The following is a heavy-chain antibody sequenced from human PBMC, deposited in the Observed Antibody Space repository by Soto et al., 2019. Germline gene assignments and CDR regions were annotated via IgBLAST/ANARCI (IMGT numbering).Heavy chain of an antibody. CDR1: VGSISSGDYY. J-gene: IGHJ6*02. CDR2: IYYSGST. CDR3: ARGSGSYPYYYYGMDV. Sequence: SETLSLTCTVSVGSISSGDYYWSWIRQPPGKGLEWIGYIYYSGSTYYNPSLKSRVTISVDTSKNQFSLKLSSVTAADTAVYYCARGSGSYPYYYYGMDVWGQGTTVTVSS. V-gene: IGHV4-30-4*01. D-gene: IGHD1-26*01.